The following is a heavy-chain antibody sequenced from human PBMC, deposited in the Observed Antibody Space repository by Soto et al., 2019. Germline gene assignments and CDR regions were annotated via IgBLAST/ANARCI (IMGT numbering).Heavy chain of an antibody. V-gene: IGHV3-43*01. CDR1: VFTFYDYT. CDR2: ISWDGGRT. Sequence: WWSXRLSGSASVFTFYDYTIHLVRQAPGKGLDSVSLISWDGGRTYYADSVKGRFTISRDNSKNYLYLQMNSLRTEDTALYYCAKGYGPDSYSYGMEVWGQGTTVNV. D-gene: IGHD1-1*01. CDR3: AKGYGPDSYSYGMEV. J-gene: IGHJ6*01.